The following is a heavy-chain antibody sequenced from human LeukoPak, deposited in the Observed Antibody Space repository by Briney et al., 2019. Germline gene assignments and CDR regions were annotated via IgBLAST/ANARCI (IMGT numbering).Heavy chain of an antibody. Sequence: SETLSLTCTVSGGSISSSSYYWGWIRQPPGKGLEWIGSIYYSGSTYYNPSLKSRVTISVDSSKNQFSLKLSSVIAADTAVYYCARDPDCTNGVCYVFDYWGQGTLVTVSS. CDR2: IYYSGST. CDR3: ARDPDCTNGVCYVFDY. V-gene: IGHV4-39*07. J-gene: IGHJ4*02. CDR1: GGSISSSSYY. D-gene: IGHD2-8*01.